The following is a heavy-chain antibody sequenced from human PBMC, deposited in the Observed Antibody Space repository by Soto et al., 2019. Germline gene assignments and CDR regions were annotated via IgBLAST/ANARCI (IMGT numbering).Heavy chain of an antibody. Sequence: PSETLSLTCTVSGGSISSGGYYWSWIRQHPGKGLEWIGYIYYSGSTYYNPSLKSRVTISVDTSKNQFSLKLSSVTAADTAVYYCARLPPIFNYYDSSGYYLPPRNAVAYWGQGTLVTRLL. CDR1: GGSISSGGYY. D-gene: IGHD3-22*01. CDR3: ARLPPIFNYYDSSGYYLPPRNAVAY. J-gene: IGHJ4*02. CDR2: IYYSGST. V-gene: IGHV4-31*03.